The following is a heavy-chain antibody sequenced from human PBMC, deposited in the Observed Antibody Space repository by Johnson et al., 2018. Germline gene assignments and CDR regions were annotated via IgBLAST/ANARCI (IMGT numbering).Heavy chain of an antibody. J-gene: IGHJ3*02. V-gene: IGHV3-9*01. CDR2: ISWNSGSI. CDR1: GFTFDDYA. D-gene: IGHD3-10*01. Sequence: VQLVESGGGLVQPGRSLRLSCAASGFTFDDYAMHWVRQAPGKGLEWVSGISWNSGSIGYADSVKGRFTISRDNAKNSLYLQRNRLRAEDTALYYCAKDIVGGTYYYGSGGAFDIWGQGTMVTFSS. CDR3: AKDIVGGTYYYGSGGAFDI.